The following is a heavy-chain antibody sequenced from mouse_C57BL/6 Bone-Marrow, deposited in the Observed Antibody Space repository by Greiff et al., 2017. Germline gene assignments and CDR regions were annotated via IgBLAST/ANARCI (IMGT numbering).Heavy chain of an antibody. CDR1: GPTFTSYW. CDR3: ARSPRHLVPYAMDY. J-gene: IGHJ4*01. Sequence: VQLQQPGAELVKPGPSVKLSCKSSGPTFTSYWMHWVKPRPGRGLVWIGRIAPNSGGTKYNEKFKCKATLTVDKPSSTAYMQLSSLTSEDSAVYYCARSPRHLVPYAMDYWGQGTSVTVSS. D-gene: IGHD1-1*02. V-gene: IGHV1-72*01. CDR2: IAPNSGGT.